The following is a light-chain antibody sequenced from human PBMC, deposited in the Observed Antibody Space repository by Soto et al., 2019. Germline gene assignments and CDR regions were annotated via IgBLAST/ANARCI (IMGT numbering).Light chain of an antibody. CDR3: GSWDSSLSAYV. CDR1: SSNIGGNT. J-gene: IGLJ1*01. CDR2: DDD. V-gene: IGLV1-51*01. Sequence: SVLTQPPSVSAAPGQRVTISCSGSSSNIGGNTVSWYQQLPGTAPKLIIYDDDKRPSGIPDRFSGSKSGTSATLGITGFQTGDEADHYCGSWDSSLSAYVFGTGTKVTVL.